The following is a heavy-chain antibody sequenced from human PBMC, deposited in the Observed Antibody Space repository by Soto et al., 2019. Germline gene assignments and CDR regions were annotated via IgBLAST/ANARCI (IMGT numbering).Heavy chain of an antibody. CDR1: RYTFSTYS. CDR2: ISAYNGNT. J-gene: IGHJ2*01. CDR3: ARAVYGGNSGSWYSDL. Sequence: QAQLEQSGPEVKKPGASVNVSCKASRYTFSTYSTAGVRKAPGQGLEGMGGISAYNGNTNYARKLKGRVTMTRDTYTKTVNMELRSLTSDDTAVYYCARAVYGGNSGSWYSDLWGRGTLVTASS. D-gene: IGHD4-17*01. V-gene: IGHV1-18*01.